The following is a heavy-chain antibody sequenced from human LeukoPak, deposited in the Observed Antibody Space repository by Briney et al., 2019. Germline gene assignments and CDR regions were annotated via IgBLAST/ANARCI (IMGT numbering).Heavy chain of an antibody. Sequence: GGSLRLSCAASGFPFSDDWMSWDRQAPGKGLEWVGRIKKKADGGTTDYAAPVKGRFTISRDDSKNMLYLEMNNLKIEDTAVYYCTTVTMVRDYDYWGQGTLVTVSS. CDR1: GFPFSDDW. V-gene: IGHV3-15*01. D-gene: IGHD3-10*01. CDR2: IKKKADGGTT. CDR3: TTVTMVRDYDY. J-gene: IGHJ4*02.